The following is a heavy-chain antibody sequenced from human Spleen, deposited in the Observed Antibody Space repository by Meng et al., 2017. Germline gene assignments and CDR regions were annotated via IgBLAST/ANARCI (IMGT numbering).Heavy chain of an antibody. CDR2: INAGNGNT. Sequence: QVHIVQSGVEVKKPGASVKVSCKASGYTFTSYAMHWVRQAPGQRLEWMGWINAGNGNTKYSQKFQGRVTITRDTSASTAYMELSSLRSEDTAVYYCARDEDISAAGYLLGDFWGQGTLVTVSS. CDR1: GYTFTSYA. CDR3: ARDEDISAAGYLLGDF. V-gene: IGHV1-3*01. D-gene: IGHD6-13*01. J-gene: IGHJ4*02.